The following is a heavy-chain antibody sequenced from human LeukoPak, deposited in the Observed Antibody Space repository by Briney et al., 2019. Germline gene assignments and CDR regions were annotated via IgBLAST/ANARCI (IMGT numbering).Heavy chain of an antibody. V-gene: IGHV3-7*01. CDR2: INQDGTNV. J-gene: IGHJ4*02. Sequence: PGGTLRLSCAASGFTFSSYGMSWVRQAPGKGLEWVANINQDGTNVYYVDSVKGRFTISREYAKNSLYLQMNSLSADDTAVYYCAREIHSAAAVDYWGQGTLVTVSS. D-gene: IGHD6-13*01. CDR3: AREIHSAAAVDY. CDR1: GFTFSSYG.